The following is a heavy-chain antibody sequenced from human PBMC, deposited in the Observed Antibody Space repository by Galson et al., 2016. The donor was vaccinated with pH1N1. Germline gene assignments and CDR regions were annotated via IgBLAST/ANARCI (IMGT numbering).Heavy chain of an antibody. CDR2: MNPNNGKV. CDR1: GYTLTSYD. V-gene: IGHV1-8*01. Sequence: SVKVSCKASGYTLTSYDINWVRQAPGQGLEWMGWMNPNNGKVDYAPKFQGRVTLTRNASINTAYMELSSLASEDTAVYYCARGPVYWYFDLWGRGTPVIVSS. CDR3: ARGPVYWYFDL. J-gene: IGHJ2*01.